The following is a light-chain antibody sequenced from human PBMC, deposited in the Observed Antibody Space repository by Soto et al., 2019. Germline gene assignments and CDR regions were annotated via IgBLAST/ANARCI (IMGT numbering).Light chain of an antibody. CDR2: SNN. CDR1: SSNIGSNY. CDR3: SSYTSRSTLV. J-gene: IGLJ1*01. Sequence: QSVLTQPPSASGTPGQRVTISCSGSSSNIGSNYVYWYQQLPGTAPKLLIYSNNQRPSGVPDRFSGSKSGTSASLAISGLRSEDEADYYCSSYTSRSTLVFGTGTKLTVL. V-gene: IGLV1-47*02.